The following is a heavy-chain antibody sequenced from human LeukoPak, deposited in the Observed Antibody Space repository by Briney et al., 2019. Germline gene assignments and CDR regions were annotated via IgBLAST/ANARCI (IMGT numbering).Heavy chain of an antibody. J-gene: IGHJ4*02. D-gene: IGHD3-22*01. Sequence: GGSLRLSCAASGFTFSSYEMNWVRQAPGKGLEWVSAISGSGGSTYYADSVKGRFTISRDNSKNTLYLQMNSLRAEDTAVYYCAKPQEYYDSSGYHYWGQGTLVTVSS. V-gene: IGHV3-23*01. CDR3: AKPQEYYDSSGYHY. CDR1: GFTFSSYE. CDR2: ISGSGGST.